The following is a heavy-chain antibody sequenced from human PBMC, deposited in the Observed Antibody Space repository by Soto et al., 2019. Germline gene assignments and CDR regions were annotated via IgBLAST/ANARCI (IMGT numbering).Heavy chain of an antibody. V-gene: IGHV5-51*01. J-gene: IGHJ4*02. CDR1: GYSFTSYW. D-gene: IGHD6-25*01. CDR2: IYPGDSDT. Sequence: PGESLKISCKGSGYSFTSYWISWVRQMPGKGLECMGFIYPGDSDTTYSPSFQGHVTISADKYSSTAYLQWSSLKASDTAMYYCARVDSSGCSEYWGQGTLVTVSS. CDR3: ARVDSSGCSEY.